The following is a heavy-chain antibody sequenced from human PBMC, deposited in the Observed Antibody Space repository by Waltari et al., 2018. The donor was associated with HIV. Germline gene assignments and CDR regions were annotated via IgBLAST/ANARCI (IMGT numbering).Heavy chain of an antibody. CDR2: ISPYNGNT. CDR1: AYTFTSYG. D-gene: IGHD6-6*01. Sequence: QVQLVQSGAEVKKPGASVKVSCKTFAYTFTSYGISWVRQAPGQGLEWMGWISPYNGNTNYAQKLQGRVTMTTDTSTSTAYMELTSLRSDDTAIYYCARDLDSTSSAGGYYFDYWGQGTLVTVSS. V-gene: IGHV1-18*01. CDR3: ARDLDSTSSAGGYYFDY. J-gene: IGHJ4*02.